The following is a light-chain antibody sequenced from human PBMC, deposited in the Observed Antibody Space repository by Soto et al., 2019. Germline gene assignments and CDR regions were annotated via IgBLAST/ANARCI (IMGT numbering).Light chain of an antibody. J-gene: IGLJ3*02. CDR2: SNN. Sequence: QAVVTQPPSASGTPGQRVTISCSGSSSNIGSNTVNWYQQLPGTAPKHLIYSNNQRPSGVPDRFSGSKSGTSASLAISGLQSEDEADYYCAAWDDSLNAWVFGGGTKLTVL. CDR3: AAWDDSLNAWV. V-gene: IGLV1-44*01. CDR1: SSNIGSNT.